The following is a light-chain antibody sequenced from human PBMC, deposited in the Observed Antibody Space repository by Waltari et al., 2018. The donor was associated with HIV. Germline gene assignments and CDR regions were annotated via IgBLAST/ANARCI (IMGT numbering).Light chain of an antibody. J-gene: IGKJ2*01. V-gene: IGKV1-39*01. CDR3: QQSYGLPYT. CDR1: QHIGFS. CDR2: ATS. Sequence: DVQMTHSPTSLSASVAETVTIDCRASQHIGFSVNWYQYKHGRAPRLLVAATSNLQSGVPSRFSGSGFGTRFSLTITEIQPDDFALYFCQQSYGLPYTFGQGTRVEV.